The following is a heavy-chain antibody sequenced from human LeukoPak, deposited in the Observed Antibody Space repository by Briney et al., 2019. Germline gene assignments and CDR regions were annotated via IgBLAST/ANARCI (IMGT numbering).Heavy chain of an antibody. CDR2: IKSKTDGGTT. CDR3: TTDGDSSGYYQDHDY. V-gene: IGHV3-15*01. CDR1: GFTFSNAW. J-gene: IGHJ4*02. Sequence: GGSLRLSCAASGFTFSNAWMSWVHQAPGKGLGWVGRIKSKTDGGTTDYAAPVKGRFTISRDDSKNTLYLQMNSLKTEDTAVYYCTTDGDSSGYYQDHDYWGQGTLVTVPS. D-gene: IGHD3-22*01.